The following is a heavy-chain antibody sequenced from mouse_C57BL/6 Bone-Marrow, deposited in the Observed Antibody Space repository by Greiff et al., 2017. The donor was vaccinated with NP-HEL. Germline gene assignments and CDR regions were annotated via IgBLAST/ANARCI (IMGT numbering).Heavy chain of an antibody. Sequence: QVQLKQSGPELVKPGASVKISCKASGYAFSSSWMNWVKQRPGKGLEWIGRIYPGDGDTNYNGKFKGKATLTADKSSSTAYMQLSSLTSEDSAVYFCAGEGHYYGSSYDFDYGGQGTTLAVSS. CDR2: IYPGDGDT. V-gene: IGHV1-82*01. D-gene: IGHD1-1*01. CDR1: GYAFSSSW. J-gene: IGHJ2*01. CDR3: AGEGHYYGSSYDFDY.